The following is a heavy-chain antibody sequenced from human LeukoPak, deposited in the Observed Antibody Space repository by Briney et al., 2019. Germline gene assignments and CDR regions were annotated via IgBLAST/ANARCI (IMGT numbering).Heavy chain of an antibody. V-gene: IGHV4-59*01. D-gene: IGHD3-3*01. CDR3: ARDDFWSGYYHYMDV. Sequence: SETLSLTCTVSGGSISSYYWSWIRQPPGKGLEWIGYIYYSGSTNYNPSLKSRVTISVDTSKNQFSLKLSSVTAADTAVYYCARDDFWSGYYHYMDVWGKGTTVTVSS. J-gene: IGHJ6*03. CDR1: GGSISSYY. CDR2: IYYSGST.